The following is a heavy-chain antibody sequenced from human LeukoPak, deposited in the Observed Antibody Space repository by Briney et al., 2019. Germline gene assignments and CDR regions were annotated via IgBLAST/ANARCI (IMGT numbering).Heavy chain of an antibody. Sequence: GGSLRLSCAASGYTFDDYGMSWVRQAPGKGLEWVSDINWNGDSTGYADPVKGRFTISRDNAKNSLYLQMNSLRAEDTALYYCARRESSYQNYYYYYHMDVWGKGTTVTVSS. CDR2: INWNGDST. D-gene: IGHD3-16*02. V-gene: IGHV3-20*04. CDR1: GYTFDDYG. J-gene: IGHJ6*03. CDR3: ARRESSYQNYYYYYHMDV.